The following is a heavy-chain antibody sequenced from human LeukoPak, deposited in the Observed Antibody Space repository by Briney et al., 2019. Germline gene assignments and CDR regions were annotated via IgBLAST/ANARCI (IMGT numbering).Heavy chain of an antibody. J-gene: IGHJ4*02. CDR1: VDSITRYY. CDR2: FHNSGTA. Sequence: SETLSLTCTVSVDSITRYYWNWIRQPAGRGLEWIGRFHNSGTADYNTSLKSRVTMSLDTSRNHFSLELRSATAADTAVYYCARLGTGGAIDYWGQGTLVTVSS. D-gene: IGHD7-27*01. CDR3: ARLGTGGAIDY. V-gene: IGHV4-4*07.